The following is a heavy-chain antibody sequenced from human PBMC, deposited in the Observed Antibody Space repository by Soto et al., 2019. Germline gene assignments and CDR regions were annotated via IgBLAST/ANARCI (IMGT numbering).Heavy chain of an antibody. D-gene: IGHD6-19*01. J-gene: IGHJ4*02. CDR1: GFTFNIYS. V-gene: IGHV3-48*02. CDR2: ITSDTATI. Sequence: EVQLVESGGGLVQPGGSLRLSCAASGFTFNIYSRNWVRQAPGKGLEWVSYITSDTATIHYADSVRGRFNISRDNAENSLFLQMNSLRDEDTAAYYCARSVAGHFDYWGQGALVTVSS. CDR3: ARSVAGHFDY.